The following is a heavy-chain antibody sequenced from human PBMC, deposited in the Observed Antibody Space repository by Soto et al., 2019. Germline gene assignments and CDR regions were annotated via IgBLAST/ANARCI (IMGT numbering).Heavy chain of an antibody. J-gene: IGHJ6*02. D-gene: IGHD6-6*01. CDR3: ARDLSIAATMDV. Sequence: GGSLRLSCAASGFTFSSYGMHWVRQAPGKGLEWVAVIWYDGSNKYYADSVKGRFTISRDNSKNTLYLQMHSVRAEDTAVYYCARDLSIAATMDVWGQGTTVTVSS. V-gene: IGHV3-33*01. CDR1: GFTFSSYG. CDR2: IWYDGSNK.